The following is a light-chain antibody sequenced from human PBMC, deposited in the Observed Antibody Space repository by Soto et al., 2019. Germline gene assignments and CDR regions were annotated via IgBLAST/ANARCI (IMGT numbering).Light chain of an antibody. V-gene: IGKV3D-15*01. CDR1: QSVSNN. CDR3: QQSYSTPHT. CDR2: GAS. Sequence: EIVMTQSPATLSVSPGEKATLSCRASQSVSNNLAWFQQKRGQAPRLLIYGASNRATGIPDRFSGSGSGTDFTLTISSLQPEDFATYYCQQSYSTPHTFGQGTRLEIK. J-gene: IGKJ5*01.